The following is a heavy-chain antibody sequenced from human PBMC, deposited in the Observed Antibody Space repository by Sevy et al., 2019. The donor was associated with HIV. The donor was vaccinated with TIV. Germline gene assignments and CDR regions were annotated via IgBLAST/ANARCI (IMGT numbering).Heavy chain of an antibody. CDR1: GFTFSSYA. CDR3: AKPPPAIVVVPAVHGMDV. CDR2: ISGSGGST. V-gene: IGHV3-23*01. J-gene: IGHJ6*02. D-gene: IGHD2-2*01. Sequence: GGSLRLSCAASGFTFSSYAMSWVRQAPGKGLEWVSAISGSGGSTYYADSVKGRFTISRDNSKNTTYLQMNSLRAEDTAVYYCAKPPPAIVVVPAVHGMDVWGQGTTVTVSS.